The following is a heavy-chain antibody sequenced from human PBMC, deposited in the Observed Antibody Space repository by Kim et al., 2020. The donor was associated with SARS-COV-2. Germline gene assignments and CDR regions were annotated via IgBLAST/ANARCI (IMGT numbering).Heavy chain of an antibody. D-gene: IGHD4-4*01. CDR1: GGSFSGYY. CDR2: INHSGST. CDR3: ARGLPRNYPYYYYGMDV. J-gene: IGHJ6*02. Sequence: SETLSLTCAVYGGSFSGYYWSWIRQPPGKGLEWIGEINHSGSTNYNPSLKSRVTISVDTSKNQFSLKLSSVTAADTAVYYCARGLPRNYPYYYYGMDVWGQGTTVTVSS. V-gene: IGHV4-34*01.